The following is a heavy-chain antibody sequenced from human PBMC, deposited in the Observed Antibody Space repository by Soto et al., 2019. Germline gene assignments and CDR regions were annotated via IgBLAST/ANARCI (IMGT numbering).Heavy chain of an antibody. CDR2: ISGSGDNT. V-gene: IGHV3-23*01. CDR1: GFTFSSYA. D-gene: IGHD3-3*01. Sequence: EVQLLESGGGLVQPGGSLRLSCAASGFTFSSYALNWVRQAPGKGLEWVSVISGSGDNTYYADSVKGRFTISRDNSKNTLYLQMNSLRAEDTAGYYCAKDLGTDDFWSAYYTYSYMAGWGKGTTVTVSS. CDR3: AKDLGTDDFWSAYYTYSYMAG. J-gene: IGHJ6*03.